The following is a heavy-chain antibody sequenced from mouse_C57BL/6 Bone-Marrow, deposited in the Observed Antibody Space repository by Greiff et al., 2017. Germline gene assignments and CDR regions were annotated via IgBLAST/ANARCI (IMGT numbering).Heavy chain of an antibody. J-gene: IGHJ3*01. Sequence: EVKLQQSGAELVRPGASVKLSCTASGFNIKDDYMHWVKQRPEQGLEWIGWIDPENGDTEYASKFQGKATITADTSSNTAYLQLSSLTSEDTAVYYCTTWRLAGAWFAYWGQGTLVTVSA. CDR1: GFNIKDDY. V-gene: IGHV14-4*01. CDR2: IDPENGDT. CDR3: TTWRLAGAWFAY.